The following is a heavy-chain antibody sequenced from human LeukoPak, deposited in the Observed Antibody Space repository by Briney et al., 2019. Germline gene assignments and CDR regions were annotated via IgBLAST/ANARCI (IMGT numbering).Heavy chain of an antibody. CDR2: INDDGSRT. CDR1: GFTFSSYW. Sequence: GGSLRLSCVASGFTFSSYWMHWVRQAPGKGLVWVSRINDDGSRTNYADSVKGRFTISRDNAKNSLCLQMNSLRAEDTAVYYCARGRRPSDYWGQGTLVTVSS. CDR3: ARGRRPSDY. J-gene: IGHJ4*02. V-gene: IGHV3-74*01.